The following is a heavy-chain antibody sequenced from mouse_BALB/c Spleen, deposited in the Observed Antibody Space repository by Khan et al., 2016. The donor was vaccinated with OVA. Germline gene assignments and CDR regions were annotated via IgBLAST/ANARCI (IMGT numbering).Heavy chain of an antibody. CDR2: INPSTAYT. CDR1: GYTFINYW. D-gene: IGHD1-1*01. Sequence: VELVESGAELAKPGASVKMSCKASGYTFINYWILWVKQRPGQGLEWIGYINPSTAYTEYNQNFKDKATLTADESSSTAYMQLSSLTSEDSAVYYCARRGLRWDFDYWGQGTTLTVSS. J-gene: IGHJ2*01. CDR3: ARRGLRWDFDY. V-gene: IGHV1-7*01.